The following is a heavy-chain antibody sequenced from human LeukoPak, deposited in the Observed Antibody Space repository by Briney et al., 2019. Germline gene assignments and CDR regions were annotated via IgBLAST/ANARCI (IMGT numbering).Heavy chain of an antibody. D-gene: IGHD1-26*01. CDR3: ARDPTSSGSWPYFDY. CDR2: ISYDGSNK. J-gene: IGHJ4*02. CDR1: GFTFSSYA. Sequence: GGSLRLSCAASGFTFSSYAMHWVRQAPGKGLEWVAVISYDGSNKYYADSVKGRFTISRDNSKNTLYLQMNSLRAEDTAVYYCARDPTSSGSWPYFDYWGQGTLVTVSS. V-gene: IGHV3-30*04.